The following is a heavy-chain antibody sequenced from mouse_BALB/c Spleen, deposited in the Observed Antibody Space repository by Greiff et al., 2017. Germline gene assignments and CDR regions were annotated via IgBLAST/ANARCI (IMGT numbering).Heavy chain of an antibody. CDR2: IDPANGNT. V-gene: IGHV14-3*02. J-gene: IGHJ2*01. Sequence: EVQLQQSGAELVKPGASVKLSCTASGFNIKDTYMHWVKQRPEQGLEWIGRIDPANGNTKYDPKFQGKATITADTSSNTAYLQLSSLTSEDTAVYYCARGGTTGGYFDYWGQGTTLTVSS. CDR3: ARGGTTGGYFDY. D-gene: IGHD1-1*01. CDR1: GFNIKDTY.